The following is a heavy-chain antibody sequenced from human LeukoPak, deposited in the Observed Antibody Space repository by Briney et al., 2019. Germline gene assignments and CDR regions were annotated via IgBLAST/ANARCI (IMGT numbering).Heavy chain of an antibody. J-gene: IGHJ4*02. CDR1: GFTFSSYG. CDR3: ARDLPDNAFDY. Sequence: GGSLTLSCAASGFTFSSYGMHWVRQAPGKGLEWVAVIWYDGSNKDYADSVKGRFTISRDNSKNTLYLQMNSLRAEDTAVYYCARDLPDNAFDYWGQGTLVTVSS. CDR2: IWYDGSNK. D-gene: IGHD1-14*01. V-gene: IGHV3-33*01.